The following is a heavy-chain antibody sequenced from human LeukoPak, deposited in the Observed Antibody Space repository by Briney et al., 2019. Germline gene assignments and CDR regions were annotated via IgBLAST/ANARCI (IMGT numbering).Heavy chain of an antibody. CDR2: IRYDGSNK. Sequence: GGSLRLSCAASGFTFSSYGMHWVRQAPGKGLEWVAFIRYDGSNKYYADSVKGRFTISRDNSKNTLYLQMNSLRAEDTAVYYCAKDESGGGWFGELLPYYYGMDVWGQGTTVTVSS. CDR3: AKDESGGGWFGELLPYYYGMDV. J-gene: IGHJ6*02. V-gene: IGHV3-30*02. D-gene: IGHD3-10*01. CDR1: GFTFSSYG.